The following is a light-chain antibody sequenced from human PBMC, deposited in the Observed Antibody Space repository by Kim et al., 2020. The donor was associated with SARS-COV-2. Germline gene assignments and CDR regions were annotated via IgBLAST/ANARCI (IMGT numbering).Light chain of an antibody. J-gene: IGLJ3*02. CDR2: DNN. CDR3: AVWDSSLSARV. V-gene: IGLV1-51*01. Sequence: QSVLTQPPSASAAPGQRVTISCSGSSFNIGNNLVSWYQQLPGSAPTLLIYDNNQRPSGIPGRFSASMSGTSASLAISGLQTEDEADYYCAVWDSSLSARVFGGGTQLTVL. CDR1: SFNIGNNL.